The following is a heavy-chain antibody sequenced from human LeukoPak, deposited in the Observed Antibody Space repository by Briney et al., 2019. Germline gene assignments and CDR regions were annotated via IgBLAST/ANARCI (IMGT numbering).Heavy chain of an antibody. CDR2: INYSGNT. CDR3: ARTLNGSGSSDSFDY. J-gene: IGHJ4*02. CDR1: GDSISSSSYY. D-gene: IGHD3-10*01. Sequence: SETLSLTCTVSGDSISSSSYYWSWIRQPPGRGLEWIASINYSGNTYYNPSLKSRVTISVDTSKNQFSLKLSSVTAADTAVYYCARTLNGSGSSDSFDYWGQGTLVTVSS. V-gene: IGHV4-39*07.